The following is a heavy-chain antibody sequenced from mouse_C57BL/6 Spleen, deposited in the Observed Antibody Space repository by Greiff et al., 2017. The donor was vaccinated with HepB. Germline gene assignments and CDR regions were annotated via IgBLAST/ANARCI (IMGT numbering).Heavy chain of an antibody. CDR1: GFTFSSYA. V-gene: IGHV5-9-1*02. D-gene: IGHD2-5*01. CDR3: TREGIDYSNYDY. CDR2: ISSGGDYI. Sequence: EVQGVESGEGLVKPGGSLKLSCAASGFTFSSYAMSWVRQTPEKRLEWVAYISSGGDYIYYADTVKGRFTISRDNARNTLYLQMSSLKSEDTAMYYCTREGIDYSNYDYWGQGTTLTVSS. J-gene: IGHJ2*01.